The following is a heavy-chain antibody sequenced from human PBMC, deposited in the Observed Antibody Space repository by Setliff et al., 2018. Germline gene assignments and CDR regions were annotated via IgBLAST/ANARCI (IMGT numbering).Heavy chain of an antibody. J-gene: IGHJ4*02. CDR2: VIQGGSG. CDR3: AKDRVNDGFWDFDS. Sequence: PGGSLRLSCAASGFTFKDYSMVWVRQLPGKGLEWVAGVIQGGSGVYADSVKGRFTVSRDNSKNSCFLEMNNPRVEDTATYYCAKDRVNDGFWDFDSWGQGIVVTVSS. CDR1: GFTFKDYS. V-gene: IGHV3-23*01. D-gene: IGHD2-21*01.